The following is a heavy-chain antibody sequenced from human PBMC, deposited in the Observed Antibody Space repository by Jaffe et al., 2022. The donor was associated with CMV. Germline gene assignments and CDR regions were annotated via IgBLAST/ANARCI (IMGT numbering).Heavy chain of an antibody. CDR2: IRSKAYGGTT. CDR3: TRDRGGLYYYDSSGALSPDYYYYMDV. J-gene: IGHJ6*03. CDR1: GFTFGDYA. Sequence: EVQLVESGGGLVQPGRSLRLSCTASGFTFGDYAMSWVRQAPGKGLEWVGFIRSKAYGGTTEYAASVKGRFTISRDDSKSIAYLQMNSLKTEDTAVYYCTRDRGGLYYYDSSGALSPDYYYYMDVWGKGTTVTVSS. D-gene: IGHD3-22*01. V-gene: IGHV3-49*04.